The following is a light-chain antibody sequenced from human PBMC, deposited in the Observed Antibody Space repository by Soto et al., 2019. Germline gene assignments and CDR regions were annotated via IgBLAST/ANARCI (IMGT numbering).Light chain of an antibody. V-gene: IGLV1-44*01. CDR2: NNS. CDR1: SSNIGDNT. CDR3: AAWDDSLNGVV. J-gene: IGLJ2*01. Sequence: QSVLTQPPSASGTPGQRVTISCSGSSSNIGDNTVNWYQQLPGTAPKLLIYNNSQQPSGVPARFSGYKSGTSAYLAISGLQSEDEADYYCAAWDDSLNGVVFGGGTKVTVL.